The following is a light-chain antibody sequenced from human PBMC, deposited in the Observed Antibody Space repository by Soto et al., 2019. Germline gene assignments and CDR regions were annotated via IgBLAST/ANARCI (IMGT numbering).Light chain of an antibody. CDR2: GAS. CDR1: QSVFNNH. Sequence: TLSVCPGERATLSCRASQSVFNNHIGWYQQKPGQAPRRLIFGASFRATGIPDRFSGSGSGTDFTLTISRLDPEDFAVYYCHQRSKWPLTFGGGTKVDIK. J-gene: IGKJ4*01. V-gene: IGKV3D-20*02. CDR3: HQRSKWPLT.